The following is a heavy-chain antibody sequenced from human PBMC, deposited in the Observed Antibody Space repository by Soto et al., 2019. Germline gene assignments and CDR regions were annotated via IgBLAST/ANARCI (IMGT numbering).Heavy chain of an antibody. CDR2: ISAYNGNT. D-gene: IGHD1-26*01. Sequence: ASVKVCCEASGDSFTSDGISWVRQAPGQGLEWMGWISAYNGNTNYAQKLQGRVTMTTDTSTSTAYMELRSLRSDDTAVYYCAAGKIPSGSPRGYYSAYWRHATLVP. J-gene: IGHJ4*01. CDR1: GDSFTSDG. V-gene: IGHV1-18*01. CDR3: AAGKIPSGSPRGYYSAY.